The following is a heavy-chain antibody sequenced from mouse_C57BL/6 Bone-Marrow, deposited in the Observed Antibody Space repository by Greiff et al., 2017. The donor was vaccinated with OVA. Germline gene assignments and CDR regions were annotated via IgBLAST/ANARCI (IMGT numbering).Heavy chain of an antibody. Sequence: VMLVESGAELARPGASVKMSCKASGYTFTSYTMHWVKQRPGQGLEWIGYINPSSGYTKYNQKFKDKATLTADKSSSTAYMQLSSLTSEDSAVYYCAREDGNWLAYWGQGTLVTVSA. CDR1: GYTFTSYT. CDR2: INPSSGYT. J-gene: IGHJ3*01. V-gene: IGHV1-4*01. D-gene: IGHD2-1*01. CDR3: AREDGNWLAY.